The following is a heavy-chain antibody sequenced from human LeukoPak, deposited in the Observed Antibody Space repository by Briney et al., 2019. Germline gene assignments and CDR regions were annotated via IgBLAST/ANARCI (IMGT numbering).Heavy chain of an antibody. V-gene: IGHV3-23*01. CDR1: GFTFSSYA. J-gene: IGHJ4*02. CDR3: AKDKTYYYDSSGCYSWFDY. CDR2: ISGSGGST. D-gene: IGHD3-22*01. Sequence: PGGSLRLSCAASGFTFSSYAMSWVRQAPGKGLEWVSAISGSGGSTYYADSVKGRFTISRDNSKNTLYLQMNSLRAEDTAVYYCAKDKTYYYDSSGCYSWFDYWGQGTLVTVSS.